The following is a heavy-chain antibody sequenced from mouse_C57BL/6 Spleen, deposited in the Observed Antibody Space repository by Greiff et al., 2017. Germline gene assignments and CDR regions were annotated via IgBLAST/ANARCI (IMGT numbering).Heavy chain of an antibody. V-gene: IGHV1-78*01. CDR1: GYTFTDHT. J-gene: IGHJ2*01. Sequence: VKLMESDAELVKPGASVKISCKVSGYTFTDHTIHWMKQRPEQGLEWIGYIYPRDGSTKYNEKFKGKATLTADKSSSTAYMQLNSLTSEDSAVYFCARCPAEGLTGTGGYYFDYWGQGTTRTVSS. CDR2: IYPRDGST. CDR3: ARCPAEGLTGTGGYYFDY. D-gene: IGHD4-1*01.